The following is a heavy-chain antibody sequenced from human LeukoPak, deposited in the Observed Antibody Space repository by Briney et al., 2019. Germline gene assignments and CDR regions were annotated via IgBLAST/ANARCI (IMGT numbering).Heavy chain of an antibody. CDR2: INHSGST. D-gene: IGHD6-13*01. Sequence: SETLSLTCAVYGGSFSGYYWSWIRQPPGKGLEWIGEINHSGSTNYNPSLKSRVTISVDTSKNQFSLKLSSVTAADTAVYYCARDGVGQQLDQFVFDYWGQGTLVTVSS. CDR1: GGSFSGYY. V-gene: IGHV4-34*01. J-gene: IGHJ4*02. CDR3: ARDGVGQQLDQFVFDY.